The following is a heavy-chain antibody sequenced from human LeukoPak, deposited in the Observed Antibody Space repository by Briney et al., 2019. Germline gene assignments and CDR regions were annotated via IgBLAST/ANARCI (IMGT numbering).Heavy chain of an antibody. J-gene: IGHJ3*02. CDR2: ISGSGGST. V-gene: IGHV3-23*01. D-gene: IGHD3-22*01. Sequence: PGGSLRLSCAASGFTFSSYWMSWVRQAPGKGLEWVSAISGSGGSTYYADSVKGRFTISRDNSKNTLYLQMNSLRAEDTAVYYCAKLGYYYDSSGYYTPDPAHGAFDIWGQGTMVTVSS. CDR3: AKLGYYYDSSGYYTPDPAHGAFDI. CDR1: GFTFSSYW.